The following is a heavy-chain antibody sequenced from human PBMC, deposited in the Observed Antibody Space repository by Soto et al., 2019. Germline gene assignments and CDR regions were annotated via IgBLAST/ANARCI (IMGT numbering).Heavy chain of an antibody. CDR1: GFTFSSYS. D-gene: IGHD3-9*01. V-gene: IGHV3-21*01. J-gene: IGHJ4*02. Sequence: GGSLRLSCAASGFTFSSYSMNWVRQAPGKGLEWVSSISSSSSYIYYADSVKGRFTISRDNAKNSLYLQMNSLRAEDTAVYYCATRGYDILTGYYSFMDQVEDYWGQGTLVTVSS. CDR3: ATRGYDILTGYYSFMDQVEDY. CDR2: ISSSSSYI.